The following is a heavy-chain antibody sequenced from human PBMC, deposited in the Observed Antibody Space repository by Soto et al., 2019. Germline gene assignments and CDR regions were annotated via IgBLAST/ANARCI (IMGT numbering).Heavy chain of an antibody. CDR3: ARDSSGWPRGFDY. V-gene: IGHV1-69*13. J-gene: IGHJ4*02. D-gene: IGHD6-19*01. CDR2: IIPIFGTA. Sequence: VASVEVSCRASGGTFSSYAISWVRQAPGQGLEWMGGIIPIFGTANYAQKFQGRVTITADESTSTAYMELSSLRSEDTAVYYCARDSSGWPRGFDYWGQGTLVTVSS. CDR1: GGTFSSYA.